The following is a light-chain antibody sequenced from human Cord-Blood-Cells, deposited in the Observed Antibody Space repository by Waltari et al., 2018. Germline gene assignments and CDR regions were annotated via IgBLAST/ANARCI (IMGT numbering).Light chain of an antibody. CDR3: CSYAGSSTFVV. CDR1: SSDVGSYNL. J-gene: IGLJ1*01. CDR2: ERS. V-gene: IGLV2-23*03. Sequence: QSALTQPASVSGSPGQSITISCTGTSSDVGSYNLVSWYQQHPGKAPKLMIYERSKRPSGVSNRFSGSKSGNTASLTISGLQAEDEADYYCCSYAGSSTFVVFGTGTKVTVL.